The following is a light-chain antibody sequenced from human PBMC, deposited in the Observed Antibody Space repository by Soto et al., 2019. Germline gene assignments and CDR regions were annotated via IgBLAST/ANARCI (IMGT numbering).Light chain of an antibody. CDR2: DAS. CDR1: QSVSNSY. V-gene: IGKV3-20*01. J-gene: IGKJ4*01. CDR3: QQYGSSPLT. Sequence: VVLTQSPGTLSLSPGETATLSCRASQSVSNSYLAWYQQKPGQAPRLLIYDASSRATGIPDKFSGSGSGTDFTLTISRLEPEDFAVYYCQQYGSSPLTFGGGTKVEIK.